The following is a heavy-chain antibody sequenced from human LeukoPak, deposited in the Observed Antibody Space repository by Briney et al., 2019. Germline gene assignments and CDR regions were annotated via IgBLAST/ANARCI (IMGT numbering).Heavy chain of an antibody. CDR1: GFTFSNYA. CDR3: AKGLINDWSALDS. D-gene: IGHD3-9*01. V-gene: IGHV3-23*01. J-gene: IGHJ4*02. CDR2: ISGSVGTT. Sequence: GWSLRLSCAASGFTFSNYAMTWVRQAPGKGLDWVSAISGSVGTTYHADSVKGRFTISRDNSKNTLHLQMNSLRAEDTALYYCAKGLINDWSALDSWGQGTLVTVSS.